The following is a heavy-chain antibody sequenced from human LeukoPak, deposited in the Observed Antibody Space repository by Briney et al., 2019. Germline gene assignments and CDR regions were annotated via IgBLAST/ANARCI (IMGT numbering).Heavy chain of an antibody. CDR2: IRYDGSNK. CDR3: AKGPSQWLVRGSTGPLDY. CDR1: GFTFRNCV. Sequence: GGSLRLSCSASGFTFRNCVMHWVRQAPGKGLEWVAFIRYDGSNKYYADSVKGRFTISRDNSKNTLYLQMNSLRAEDTAVYYCAKGPSQWLVRGSTGPLDYWGQGTLVTVSS. J-gene: IGHJ4*02. D-gene: IGHD6-19*01. V-gene: IGHV3-30*02.